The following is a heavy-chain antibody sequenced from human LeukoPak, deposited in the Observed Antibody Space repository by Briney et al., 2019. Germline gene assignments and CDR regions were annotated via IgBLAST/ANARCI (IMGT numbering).Heavy chain of an antibody. D-gene: IGHD3-10*01. CDR3: ARAGPYGSGSDISRNDAFDV. Sequence: SETLSLTCTVSGGSISRNAYSWGWIRQPPGKGLEWIATIYYSGSAFYNPSLKSRATISRDRSKNQFSLRLNSVTAADTAVYYCARAGPYGSGSDISRNDAFDVWGQGTMVTVSS. CDR2: IYYSGSA. J-gene: IGHJ3*01. CDR1: GGSISRNAYS. V-gene: IGHV4-39*07.